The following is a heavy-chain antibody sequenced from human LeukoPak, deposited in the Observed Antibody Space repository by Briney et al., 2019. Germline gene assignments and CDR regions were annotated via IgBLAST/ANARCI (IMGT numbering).Heavy chain of an antibody. CDR1: GYSISSGYY. J-gene: IGHJ4*02. Sequence: PSETLSLTCTVSGYSISSGYYWGWIRPPPGKGLEWIGNIYHSGSTYYNPSLKSQVTISVDTSKNQFSLKLSSVTAADTAVYYCARVRWFPDGYYFDYWGQGTLVTVSS. CDR2: IYHSGST. CDR3: ARVRWFPDGYYFDY. V-gene: IGHV4-38-2*02. D-gene: IGHD3-10*01.